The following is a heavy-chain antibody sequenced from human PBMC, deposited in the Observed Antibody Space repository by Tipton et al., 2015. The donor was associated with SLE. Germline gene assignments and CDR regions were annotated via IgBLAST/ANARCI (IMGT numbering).Heavy chain of an antibody. CDR1: GGSISGHY. J-gene: IGHJ4*02. CDR3: ARYDFWSGCYY. CDR2: IYYTGNT. Sequence: LRLSCTVSGGSISGHYWSWIRQPPGKGLEWIGYIYYTGNTNYNPSLKSRVTISVDTSKNQFSLKLSSVTAADTAVYYCARYDFWSGCYYWGQGTLVTVPS. V-gene: IGHV4-59*11. D-gene: IGHD3-3*01.